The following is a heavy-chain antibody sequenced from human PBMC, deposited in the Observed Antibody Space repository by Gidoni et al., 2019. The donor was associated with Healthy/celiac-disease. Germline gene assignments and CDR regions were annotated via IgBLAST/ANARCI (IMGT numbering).Heavy chain of an antibody. D-gene: IGHD2-2*02. CDR1: GYTFTSYD. Sequence: QVQLVQSGAEVKKPGASVKVSCKASGYTFTSYDINWVRQATGQGLEWMGWMNPNSGNTGYAQKFQGRVTMTRNTSISTAYMELSSLRSEDTAVYYCARGLRCSSTSCYTYNWFDPWGQGTLVTVSS. CDR3: ARGLRCSSTSCYTYNWFDP. V-gene: IGHV1-8*01. J-gene: IGHJ5*02. CDR2: MNPNSGNT.